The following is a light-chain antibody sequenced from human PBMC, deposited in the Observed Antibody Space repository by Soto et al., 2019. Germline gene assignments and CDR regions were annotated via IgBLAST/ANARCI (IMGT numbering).Light chain of an antibody. CDR1: QGISRY. CDR2: AAS. CDR3: QQHYRYPRT. Sequence: AIRMTQSPSSFSASTGDRVTITCRGSQGISRYLAWYQQKPGKAPKLLIYAASTLQSGVPSRFSGSGSGTAFTLTVSCLRSEEFATYYCQQHYRYPRTFGQGTKVEIK. V-gene: IGKV1-8*01. J-gene: IGKJ1*01.